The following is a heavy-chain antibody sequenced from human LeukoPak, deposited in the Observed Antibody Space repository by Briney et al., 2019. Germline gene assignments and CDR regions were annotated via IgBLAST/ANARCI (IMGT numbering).Heavy chain of an antibody. Sequence: PSETLSLTCAVYDGSFSGYYWSWIRQSPGKGLEWIGEINHSGSTNYNPSLKSRVTISVDTSKNQFSLKLSSVTAAETAVYYCAREGRYRYGYNEYHSYMDIWGKGTTVTVSS. CDR2: INHSGST. D-gene: IGHD5-24*01. CDR1: DGSFSGYY. J-gene: IGHJ6*03. V-gene: IGHV4-34*01. CDR3: AREGRYRYGYNEYHSYMDI.